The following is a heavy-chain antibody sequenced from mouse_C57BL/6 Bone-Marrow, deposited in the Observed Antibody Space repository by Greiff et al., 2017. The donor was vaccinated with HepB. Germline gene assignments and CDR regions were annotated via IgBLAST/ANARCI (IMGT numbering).Heavy chain of an antibody. Sequence: VQLQQSGAELVRPGASVKLSCTASGFNIKDDYMHWVKQRPEQGLEWIGWIDPENGATEYASKFQGKATITADTSSHTAYLQLSSRTSEDTAVYYCTTLYYFDYWGQGTTLTVSS. CDR2: IDPENGAT. J-gene: IGHJ2*01. CDR3: TTLYYFDY. V-gene: IGHV14-4*01. CDR1: GFNIKDDY.